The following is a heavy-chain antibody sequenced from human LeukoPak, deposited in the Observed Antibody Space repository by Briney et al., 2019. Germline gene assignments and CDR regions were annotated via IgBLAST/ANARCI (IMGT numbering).Heavy chain of an antibody. J-gene: IGHJ1*01. V-gene: IGHV3-74*01. CDR2: IKGDGNT. CDR1: GFTFRSYC. Sequence: GGSLTLSCAASGFTFRSYCKHWVRHAPGKGLVWVSRIKGDGNTNYADSVKGRFTISRDNAKNTVSLQMNSLRAEDTGVYYCARAPSEIGGYYPEYFRHWGQGTLVTVSS. CDR3: ARAPSEIGGYYPEYFRH. D-gene: IGHD3-22*01.